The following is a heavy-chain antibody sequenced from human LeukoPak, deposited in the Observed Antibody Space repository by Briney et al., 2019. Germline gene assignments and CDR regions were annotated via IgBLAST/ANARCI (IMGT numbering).Heavy chain of an antibody. V-gene: IGHV4-39*01. CDR2: IYYSGST. CDR3: ARGLGYSSSSFQH. Sequence: ASETLSLTCTVSGGSISSSSYYWGWIRQPPGKGLEWIGSIYYSGSTYYNPSLKSRVTISVDTSKNQFSLKLSSVTAADTAVYYCARGLGYSSSSFQHWGQGTLVTVSS. D-gene: IGHD6-13*01. J-gene: IGHJ1*01. CDR1: GGSISSSSYY.